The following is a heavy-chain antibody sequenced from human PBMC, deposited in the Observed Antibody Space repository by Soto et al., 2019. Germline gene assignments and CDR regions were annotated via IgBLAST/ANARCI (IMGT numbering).Heavy chain of an antibody. CDR1: GGSINNHY. D-gene: IGHD7-27*01. CDR3: ARANWDSEY. J-gene: IGHJ4*02. Sequence: QVHLQESGPGLVKPSETLSLTFTVSGGSINNHYWSWIRQPPGKGLEWIGYIYYTGSTNYNPSLKRRVTMSVDTSKNQCSLNLTSLSAADTAIYYCARANWDSEYWGQGTLVTVSS. CDR2: IYYTGST. V-gene: IGHV4-59*11.